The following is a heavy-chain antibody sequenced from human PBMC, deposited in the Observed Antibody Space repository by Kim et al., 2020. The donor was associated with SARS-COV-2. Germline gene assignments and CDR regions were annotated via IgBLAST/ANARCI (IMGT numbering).Heavy chain of an antibody. V-gene: IGHV4-34*01. CDR3: ARARYYYDSSGYYGNAFDI. J-gene: IGHJ3*02. Sequence: SETLSLTCAVYGGSFSGYYWSWIRQPPGKGLEWIGEINHSGSTNYNPSLKSRVTISVDTSKNQFSLKLSSVTAADTAVYYCARARYYYDSSGYYGNAFDIWGQGTMVTVSS. CDR1: GGSFSGYY. CDR2: INHSGST. D-gene: IGHD3-22*01.